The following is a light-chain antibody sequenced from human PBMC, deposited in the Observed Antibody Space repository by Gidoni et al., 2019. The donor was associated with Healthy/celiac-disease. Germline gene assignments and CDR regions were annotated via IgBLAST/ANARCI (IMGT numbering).Light chain of an antibody. CDR1: SSDVGGYND. V-gene: IGLV2-14*01. J-gene: IGLJ2*01. Sequence: QSALTQPASVSGSPGQSITISCTGTSSDVGGYNDVSWYQQHPGKAHKLMIYEVSNRPTGVSNRFSGSKSGNTASLTISGLQAEDEADYYCSSYTSSSTLVFGGGTKLTVL. CDR3: SSYTSSSTLV. CDR2: EVS.